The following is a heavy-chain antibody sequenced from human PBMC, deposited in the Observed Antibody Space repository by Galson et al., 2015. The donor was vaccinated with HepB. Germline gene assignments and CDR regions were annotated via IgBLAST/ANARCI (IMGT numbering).Heavy chain of an antibody. CDR3: ATRAYCGGDCHFGWYFDL. V-gene: IGHV1-24*01. D-gene: IGHD2-21*02. CDR2: FDPEDGET. CDR1: GYTLTELS. J-gene: IGHJ2*01. Sequence: SVKVSCKVSGYTLTELSMHWVRQAPGKGLEWMGGFDPEDGETIYAQKFQGRVTMTEDTSTDTAYMELSSLRSEDTAVYYCATRAYCGGDCHFGWYFDLWGRGTLVTVSS.